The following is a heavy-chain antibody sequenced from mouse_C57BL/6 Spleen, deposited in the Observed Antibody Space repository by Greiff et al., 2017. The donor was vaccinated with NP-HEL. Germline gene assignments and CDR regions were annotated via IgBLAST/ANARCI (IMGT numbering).Heavy chain of an antibody. CDR1: GYTFTSYG. CDR3: AFYGSSYAYAMDY. V-gene: IGHV1-81*01. Sequence: QVQLQQSGAELARPGASVKLSCKASGYTFTSYGISWVKQRTGQGLEWIGEIYPRSGNTYYNEKFKGKATLTADKSSSTAYMELRSLTSEDSAVYFCAFYGSSYAYAMDYWGQGTSVTVSS. D-gene: IGHD1-1*01. J-gene: IGHJ4*01. CDR2: IYPRSGNT.